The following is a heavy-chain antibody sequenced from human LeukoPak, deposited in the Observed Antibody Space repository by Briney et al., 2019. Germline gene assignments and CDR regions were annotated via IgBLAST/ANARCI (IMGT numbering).Heavy chain of an antibody. CDR1: GFTFSSYA. Sequence: PGGSLRLSCAASGFTFSSYAMSWVRQAPGKGLEWVSAISGSGGSTYYADSVKGRFTISRDNSKNTLYLQVNSLRAEDTAVYYCAKDWYYYDSSGYGALDYWGQGTLVTVSS. CDR2: ISGSGGST. CDR3: AKDWYYYDSSGYGALDY. D-gene: IGHD3-22*01. J-gene: IGHJ4*02. V-gene: IGHV3-23*01.